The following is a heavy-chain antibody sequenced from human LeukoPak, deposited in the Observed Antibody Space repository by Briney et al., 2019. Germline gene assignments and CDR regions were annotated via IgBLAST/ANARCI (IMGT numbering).Heavy chain of an antibody. Sequence: GGSLRLSCAASGFVFVNYAMSWVRQAPGKGLEWVSTFSGRGSSTYYADSVKGRFTISRDNSKNTLYLQMNSLRAEDTAIYYCSKVFGVSDLEGSVDYWGQGTLVTVSS. V-gene: IGHV3-23*01. J-gene: IGHJ4*02. CDR2: FSGRGSST. CDR3: SKVFGVSDLEGSVDY. CDR1: GFVFVNYA. D-gene: IGHD3-3*01.